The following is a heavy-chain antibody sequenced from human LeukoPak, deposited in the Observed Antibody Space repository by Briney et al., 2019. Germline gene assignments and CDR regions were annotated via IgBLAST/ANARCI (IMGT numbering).Heavy chain of an antibody. J-gene: IGHJ4*02. V-gene: IGHV3-48*03. CDR1: GFIFSSYE. Sequence: GGSLRLSCAASGFIFSSYEMTWVRQAPGKGLEWVSYISSSGGTVYYADSVKGRFTISRDNAKNSLYLEMNSLRAEDTAVCYCARLRHFDYWGQGTLVTVSS. CDR2: ISSSGGTV. D-gene: IGHD4-17*01. CDR3: ARLRHFDY.